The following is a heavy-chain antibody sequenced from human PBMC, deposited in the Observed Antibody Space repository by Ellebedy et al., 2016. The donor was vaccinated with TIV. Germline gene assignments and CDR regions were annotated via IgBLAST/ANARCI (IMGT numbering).Heavy chain of an antibody. CDR2: IYYSGSP. D-gene: IGHD5-18*01. J-gene: IGHJ4*02. Sequence: MPSETLSLTCTVSGDSISSHYWSWIRQPPGKGLEWIGNIYYSGSPTYNPSLRSRVTISVDTSKNQFSLYLSSVTAADTAVFYCASGFSYGLLDYWGQGTLVAVSS. CDR1: GDSISSHY. CDR3: ASGFSYGLLDY. V-gene: IGHV4-59*11.